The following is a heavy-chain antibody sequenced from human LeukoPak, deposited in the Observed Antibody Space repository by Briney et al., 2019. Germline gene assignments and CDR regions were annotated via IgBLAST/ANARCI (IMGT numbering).Heavy chain of an antibody. D-gene: IGHD3-22*01. CDR1: GFTFSDYY. CDR3: ARDGHYYDSSGFMGY. J-gene: IGHJ4*02. V-gene: IGHV3-11*04. Sequence: PGGSLRLSCAASGFTFSDYYMSWIRQAPGKGLEWVSYIGSSGSTRYYADSVKGRFTISRDNAKNSLYLQMNSLRAEDTAVYYCARDGHYYDSSGFMGYWGQGTLVTVSS. CDR2: IGSSGSTR.